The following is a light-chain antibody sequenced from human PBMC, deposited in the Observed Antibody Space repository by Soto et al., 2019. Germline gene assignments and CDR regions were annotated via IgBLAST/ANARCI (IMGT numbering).Light chain of an antibody. V-gene: IGLV2-14*01. CDR2: AVS. Sequence: QSVLTLPASVSRSPGKSITISCTGTSRNLGGYNYVSWNQQHPGKPPQRMLYAVSNRPSGAANRLSRSTYGNTASLTISGLQAEDEADYYCSSYTSSSTLYVFGTGGKVTV. J-gene: IGLJ1*01. CDR3: SSYTSSSTLYV. CDR1: SRNLGGYNY.